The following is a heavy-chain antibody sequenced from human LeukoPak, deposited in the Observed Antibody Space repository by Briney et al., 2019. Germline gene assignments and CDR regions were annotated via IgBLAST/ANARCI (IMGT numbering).Heavy chain of an antibody. CDR1: GGTFSSYA. V-gene: IGHV1-69*13. CDR3: ARDKGISSIAARPLIF. J-gene: IGHJ4*02. D-gene: IGHD6-6*01. Sequence: SVKVSRKASGGTFSSYAISWVRQAPGQGLEWMGGIIPIFGTANYAQKFQGRVTITADESTSTAYMELSSLRSEDTAAYYCARDKGISSIAARPLIFWGQGTLVTVSS. CDR2: IIPIFGTA.